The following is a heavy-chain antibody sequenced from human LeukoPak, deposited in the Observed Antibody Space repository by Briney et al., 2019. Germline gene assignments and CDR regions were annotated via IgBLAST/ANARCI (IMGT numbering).Heavy chain of an antibody. CDR3: SRDRVIIIAAGIYYHAMDG. CDR2: INPSGGSA. V-gene: IGHV1-46*04. CDR1: GYPFTSNV. D-gene: IGHD3-10*01. Sequence: GASVKVSCTASGYPFTSNVVHWVRQAPGQGLEWMSVINPSGGSAKYAQKLQGRVTITRDNSKSTLYMELNSLRPEDTAIYYCSRDRVIIIAAGIYYHAMDGWGQGSSVTVSS. J-gene: IGHJ6*02.